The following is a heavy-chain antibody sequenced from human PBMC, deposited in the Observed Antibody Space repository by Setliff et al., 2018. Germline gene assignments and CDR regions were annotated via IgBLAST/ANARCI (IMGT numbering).Heavy chain of an antibody. CDR1: GYTFTDYY. CDR2: FDPEDGET. CDR3: ATNSGGNTIDAFDI. J-gene: IGHJ3*02. Sequence: ASVKVSCKAFGYTFTDYYIHWVRQAPGKGLEWMGGFDPEDGETIYAQKFQGRVTMTEDTSTDTAYMELSSLRSEDTAVYYCATNSGGNTIDAFDIWGKGTMVT. D-gene: IGHD2-15*01. V-gene: IGHV1-24*01.